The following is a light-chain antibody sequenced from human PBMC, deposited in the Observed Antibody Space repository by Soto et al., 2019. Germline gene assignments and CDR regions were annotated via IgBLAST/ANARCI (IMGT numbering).Light chain of an antibody. Sequence: QSVLTQPASVSGSPGQSITISCTGTSSDVGTYNLVSWYQQHPGTAPKLMIYEGSKRPSGVSNRFSGSKSGNTASLTISGLQGEDEADYYCCSYAGSRTLVFGGGTKLTVL. J-gene: IGLJ2*01. CDR1: SSDVGTYNL. V-gene: IGLV2-23*01. CDR2: EGS. CDR3: CSYAGSRTLV.